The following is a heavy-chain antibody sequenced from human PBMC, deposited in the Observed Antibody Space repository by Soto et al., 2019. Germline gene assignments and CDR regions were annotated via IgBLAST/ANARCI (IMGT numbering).Heavy chain of an antibody. CDR1: GGSFSGYY. Sequence: QVQLPQWGAGLLKPSETLSLTCAVYGGSFSGYYWSWIRHPPGKGLEWIGEINHSGSTNYNPSLKSRVTISVDTSKHQFSLKLSSVTAADTAVYYCARGQSSLLLDCWGQGVLVTVSS. J-gene: IGHJ4*02. CDR2: INHSGST. D-gene: IGHD2-8*02. CDR3: ARGQSSLLLDC. V-gene: IGHV4-34*01.